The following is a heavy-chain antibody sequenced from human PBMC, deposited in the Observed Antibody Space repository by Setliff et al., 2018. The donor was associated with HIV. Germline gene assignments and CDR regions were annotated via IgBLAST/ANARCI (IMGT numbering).Heavy chain of an antibody. V-gene: IGHV1-24*01. CDR2: FDPEDAET. J-gene: IGHJ3*02. Sequence: ASVKVSCKASGGTFSSYGVSWVRQVPGQGLEWMGGFDPEDAETIYAQNFQGRVTMTEDTSTDTAYMELGSLRSEDTAFYYCTTDGSYDILTGPTPGAFDIWGQGTTVTVSS. D-gene: IGHD3-9*01. CDR1: GGTFSSYG. CDR3: TTDGSYDILTGPTPGAFDI.